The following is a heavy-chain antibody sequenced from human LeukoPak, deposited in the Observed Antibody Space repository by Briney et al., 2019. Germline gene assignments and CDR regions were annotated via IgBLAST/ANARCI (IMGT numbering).Heavy chain of an antibody. CDR2: IYYSGST. J-gene: IGHJ6*03. Sequence: PSETLSLTCTVSGGSISSYYWSWIRQPPGKGLEWIGYIYYSGSTNYNPSLKSRVTISVDTSKNQFSLKLSSVTAADTAVYYCARAAGRYYGSGSYYNPYYYYYMDVWGKGTTVTISS. CDR3: ARAAGRYYGSGSYYNPYYYYYMDV. D-gene: IGHD3-10*01. CDR1: GGSISSYY. V-gene: IGHV4-59*12.